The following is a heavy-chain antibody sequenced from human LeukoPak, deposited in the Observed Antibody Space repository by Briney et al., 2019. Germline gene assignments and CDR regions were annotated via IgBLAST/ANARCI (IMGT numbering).Heavy chain of an antibody. CDR1: GYTFSSFG. CDR2: ISNNNVKT. Sequence: GASVKVSCKASGYTFSSFGISWVRQAPGQGLEWMGWISNNNVKTKYAQKFQGRVTITTDTSTTTAYMELRSLRSDDTAIYYCARDRGEMGRGREAFDYFDYWGQGTLVTVSS. V-gene: IGHV1-18*01. D-gene: IGHD3-10*01. J-gene: IGHJ4*02. CDR3: ARDRGEMGRGREAFDYFDY.